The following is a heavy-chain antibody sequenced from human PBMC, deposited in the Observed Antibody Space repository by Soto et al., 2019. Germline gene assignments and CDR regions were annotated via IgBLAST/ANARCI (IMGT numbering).Heavy chain of an antibody. CDR1: GFTFSSYA. CDR3: AKDEYYYSRSGYYIFDY. CDR2: ISYDGSNK. D-gene: IGHD3-22*01. V-gene: IGHV3-30-3*02. Sequence: SGFTFSSYAMHWVRQAPGKGLEWVAVISYDGSNKYYGDSVKGRFTISRDNSKNTLYLQMNSLRPEDTALYYCAKDEYYYSRSGYYIFDYWGQGTLVTVSS. J-gene: IGHJ4*02.